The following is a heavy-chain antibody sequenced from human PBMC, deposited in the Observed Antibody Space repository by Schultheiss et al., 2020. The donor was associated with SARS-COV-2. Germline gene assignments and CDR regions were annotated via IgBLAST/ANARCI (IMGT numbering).Heavy chain of an antibody. CDR3: AKGAGWRNYYYYYGMDV. CDR2: ISGSGGST. D-gene: IGHD6-19*01. CDR1: GFTFSSYA. J-gene: IGHJ6*02. V-gene: IGHV3-23*01. Sequence: GESLKISCAASGFTFSSYAMSWVRQAPGKGLELVSAISGSGGSTYYADSVKGRFTISRDNSKNTLYLQMNSLRAEDTAVYYCAKGAGWRNYYYYYGMDVWGQGTTVTVSS.